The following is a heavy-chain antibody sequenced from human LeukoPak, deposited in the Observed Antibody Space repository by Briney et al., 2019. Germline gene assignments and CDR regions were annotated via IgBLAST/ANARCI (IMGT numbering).Heavy chain of an antibody. J-gene: IGHJ4*02. CDR1: GGTFSSYA. Sequence: ASVKVSCKASGGTFSSYAISWVRQAPGQGLEWMGGIIPIFGTANYAQKFQGRVTITADKSTSTAYMELSSLRSEDTAVYYCARNLWFGELSHWGQGTLVTVSS. CDR2: IIPIFGTA. CDR3: ARNLWFGELSH. D-gene: IGHD3-10*01. V-gene: IGHV1-69*06.